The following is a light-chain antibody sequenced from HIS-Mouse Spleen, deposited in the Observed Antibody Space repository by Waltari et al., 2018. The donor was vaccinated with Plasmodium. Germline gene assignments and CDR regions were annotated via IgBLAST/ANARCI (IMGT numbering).Light chain of an antibody. CDR1: NLRTYY. Sequence: SSEMTQDPAVSVALGQTVRITCPGDNLRTYYANWYQQKPGQAPVLVIYGKNNRPSGIPDRFSGSSSGNTASLTITGAQAEDEADYYCNSRDSSGNHLVFGGGTKLTVL. J-gene: IGLJ2*01. CDR2: GKN. V-gene: IGLV3-19*01. CDR3: NSRDSSGNHLV.